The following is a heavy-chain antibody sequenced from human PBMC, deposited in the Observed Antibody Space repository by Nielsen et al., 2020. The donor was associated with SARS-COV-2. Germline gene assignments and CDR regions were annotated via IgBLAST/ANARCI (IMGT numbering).Heavy chain of an antibody. J-gene: IGHJ5*02. Sequence: WVRQAPGQGLEWMGWISAYNGNTNYAQKLQGRVTMTTDTSTSTAYMELRSLRSDDTAVYYCARARAFYDILTGYYQFVGHNWFDPWGQGTLVTVSS. D-gene: IGHD3-9*01. CDR2: ISAYNGNT. V-gene: IGHV1-18*01. CDR3: ARARAFYDILTGYYQFVGHNWFDP.